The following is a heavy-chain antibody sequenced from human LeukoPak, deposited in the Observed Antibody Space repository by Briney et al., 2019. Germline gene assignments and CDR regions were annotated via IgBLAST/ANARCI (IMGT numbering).Heavy chain of an antibody. CDR3: ARDAPGITIFGAR. D-gene: IGHD3-3*01. V-gene: IGHV3-7*03. CDR2: IKQDGSDK. Sequence: GGSLRLSCAASGFTFSSYWMSWVRQAPGKGLEWVANIKQDGSDKYYVDSLKVRFTISRDNEKNPMYMQMNSLRAAETAVYYCARDAPGITIFGARWGQGTLVTVSS. J-gene: IGHJ4*02. CDR1: GFTFSSYW.